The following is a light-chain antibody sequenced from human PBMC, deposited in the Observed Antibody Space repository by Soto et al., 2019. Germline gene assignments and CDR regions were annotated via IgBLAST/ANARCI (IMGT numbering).Light chain of an antibody. CDR1: QGISNY. Sequence: DIQMTQSPSSLSASVGDRVTFTCRASQGISNYLAWYQQKPGKVPKLLIYAASTLQSGVPSRFSGSGSGTYFTLTISSLQPEDVATYYSQKYNTAPSLTFGGGTKVEIK. CDR2: AAS. V-gene: IGKV1-27*01. J-gene: IGKJ4*01. CDR3: QKYNTAPSLT.